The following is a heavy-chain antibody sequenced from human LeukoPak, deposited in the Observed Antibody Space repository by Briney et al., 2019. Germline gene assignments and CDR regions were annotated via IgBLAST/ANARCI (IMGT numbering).Heavy chain of an antibody. CDR3: ARDVGGYAFDY. CDR1: GFSFNSYT. D-gene: IGHD5-12*01. J-gene: IGHJ4*02. CDR2: MSYDGSHK. Sequence: GRSLRLSCVASGFSFNSYTMHWVRQAPGKGLEWVAVMSYDGSHKYHADSVKGRFTISRDNSKNTVYLQVNSLRAEDTAIYYCARDVGGYAFDYWGQGTLVTVSS. V-gene: IGHV3-30*04.